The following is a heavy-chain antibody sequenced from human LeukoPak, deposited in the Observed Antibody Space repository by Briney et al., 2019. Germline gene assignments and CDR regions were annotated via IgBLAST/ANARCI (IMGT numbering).Heavy chain of an antibody. CDR1: GGSISGYY. D-gene: IGHD3-22*01. J-gene: IGHJ4*02. CDR2: IYTSGST. CDR3: ARGRLRPRNGYWDY. V-gene: IGHV4-4*07. Sequence: SETLSLTCTVSGGSISGYYWSWIRQPAGKGLEWIGRIYTSGSTNYNPSLKSRVTMSVDTSKNQFSLKLSSVTAADTAVYYCARGRLRPRNGYWDYWGQGTLVTVSS.